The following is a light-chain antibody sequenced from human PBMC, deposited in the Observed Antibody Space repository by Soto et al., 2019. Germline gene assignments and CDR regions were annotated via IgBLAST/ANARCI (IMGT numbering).Light chain of an antibody. CDR1: QSISSW. CDR3: HQYNSCSRA. J-gene: IGKJ1*01. CDR2: KAS. V-gene: IGKV1-5*03. Sequence: DMPITPFLPTVPQSPGERVAXTCRASQSISSWLAWYQQKPGKAPKFLIYKASSLESGVPSRFSGSGTGTELTLTISSLQPDDFATYYCHQYNSCSRAFGQGTKVDIK.